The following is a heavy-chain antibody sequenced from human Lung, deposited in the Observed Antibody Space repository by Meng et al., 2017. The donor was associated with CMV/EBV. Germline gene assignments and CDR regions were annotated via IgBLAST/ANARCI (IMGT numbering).Heavy chain of an antibody. V-gene: IGHV3-7*01. Sequence: GGSLRLSCAASGFTFTNYWMTWVRQAPGKGLEWVANIKQDGNGKLYVDSVRGRFTISRDNAENLVFLQMNSLRPDDTAVYYCARHVRYRLDYWGQGALVTVSS. CDR1: GFTFTNYW. J-gene: IGHJ4*02. CDR3: ARHVRYRLDY. CDR2: IKQDGNGK. D-gene: IGHD4-11*01.